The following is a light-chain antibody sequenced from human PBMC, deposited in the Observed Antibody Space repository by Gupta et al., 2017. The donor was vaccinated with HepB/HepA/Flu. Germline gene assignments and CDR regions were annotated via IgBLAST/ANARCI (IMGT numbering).Light chain of an antibody. Sequence: QSVLTQPPSASGTPGQRVIISCSGSSFNIGSNTVNWYQQLPGTAPKLLIYSNDQRPSGVPDRFSGSKSGTSASLAISGLQSEDEADYYCAAWDDSLNAAVFGGGTKLTAL. CDR2: SND. CDR1: SFNIGSNT. J-gene: IGLJ2*01. V-gene: IGLV1-44*01. CDR3: AAWDDSLNAAV.